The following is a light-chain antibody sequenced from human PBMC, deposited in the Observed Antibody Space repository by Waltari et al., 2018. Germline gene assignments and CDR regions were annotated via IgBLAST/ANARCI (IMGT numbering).Light chain of an antibody. CDR3: CSYAGGATVL. CDR2: EVS. J-gene: IGLJ3*02. Sequence: QSALAQPASVSGSPGQSITISCSGTSSDVGAYNLVPWYQHHPGKAPKLPIFEVSARPPGISHRFSGSKSGNTASLTISGLQAEDEADYYCCSYAGGATVLFGGGTKLTVL. V-gene: IGLV2-23*02. CDR1: SSDVGAYNL.